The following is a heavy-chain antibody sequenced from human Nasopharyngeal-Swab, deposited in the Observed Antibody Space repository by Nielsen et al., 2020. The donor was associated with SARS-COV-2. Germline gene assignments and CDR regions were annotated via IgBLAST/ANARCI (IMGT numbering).Heavy chain of an antibody. V-gene: IGHV3-30*04. CDR1: GFTFDDYA. CDR3: ARDPTDGYRGRGDSPAFDY. CDR2: ISYDGNDK. J-gene: IGHJ4*02. D-gene: IGHD5-24*01. Sequence: GGSLRLSCAASGFTFDDYAMHWVRQAPGKGLEWVAVISYDGNDKYYADSVKGRFTISRDNSKNTVNLQMNSLRAEDTAVYYCARDPTDGYRGRGDSPAFDYWGQGTLVTVSS.